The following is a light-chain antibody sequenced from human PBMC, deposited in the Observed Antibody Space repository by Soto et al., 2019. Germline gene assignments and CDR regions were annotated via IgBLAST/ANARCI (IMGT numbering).Light chain of an antibody. Sequence: DIHMTQSPSSLSASLGARVTITLRASQSISSYLNWYQQKPGKAPKLLIYAASSLQSGVPSRFSGSGSGTDFTLTISSLQPEDFATYYCQQSYGTPPTFGQGTRWIS. J-gene: IGKJ1*01. CDR1: QSISSY. CDR3: QQSYGTPPT. CDR2: AAS. V-gene: IGKV1-39*01.